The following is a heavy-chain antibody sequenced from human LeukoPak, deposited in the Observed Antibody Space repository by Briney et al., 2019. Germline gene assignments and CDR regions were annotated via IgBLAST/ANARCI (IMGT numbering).Heavy chain of an antibody. J-gene: IGHJ4*02. CDR2: ISYTGST. CDR1: GDSIRSGTYS. CDR3: ARHAGGIAASGTRPFDY. D-gene: IGHD6-13*01. V-gene: IGHV4-39*01. Sequence: SETLSLTCSVSGDSIRSGTYSCGWIRQPPGKGLEWIGSISYTGSTYYNPSLKSRVAISVDTSKNQFPLKMSSVTAADTAVYYCARHAGGIAASGTRPFDYWGQGTLVTVSS.